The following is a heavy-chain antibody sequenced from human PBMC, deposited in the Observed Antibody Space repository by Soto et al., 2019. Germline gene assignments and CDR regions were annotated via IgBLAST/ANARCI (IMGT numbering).Heavy chain of an antibody. CDR3: ARDPLRYFDWLPPGGY. CDR2: ISSSGSTI. D-gene: IGHD3-9*01. V-gene: IGHV3-11*01. CDR1: GVPFSDYY. J-gene: IGHJ4*02. Sequence: GGSLRLSCASSGVPFSDYYMSWIRQAPGKGLEWVSYISSSGSTIYYADSVKGRFTISRDNAKNSLYLQMNSLRAEDTAVYYCARDPLRYFDWLPPGGYWGQGTLVTVSS.